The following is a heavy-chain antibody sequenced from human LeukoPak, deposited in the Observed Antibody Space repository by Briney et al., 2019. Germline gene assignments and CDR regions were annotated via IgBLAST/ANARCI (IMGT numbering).Heavy chain of an antibody. CDR3: ARQDYDSSGYYSLNYFDY. CDR2: IYYSGST. J-gene: IGHJ4*02. D-gene: IGHD3-22*01. CDR1: GGSISSSSYY. V-gene: IGHV4-39*01. Sequence: SETLSLTCTVSGGSISSSSYYWGWIRPPPGTGLEWIGSIYYSGSTYYNPSLQRLVTISVDTSKNQFSLQLSSVTAADTAVYYCARQDYDSSGYYSLNYFDYWGQGTLVTVSS.